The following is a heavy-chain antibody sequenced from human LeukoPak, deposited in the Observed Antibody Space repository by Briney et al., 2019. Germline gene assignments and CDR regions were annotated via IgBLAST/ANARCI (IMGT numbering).Heavy chain of an antibody. CDR3: AADLGMDSSTARGDV. CDR1: GYTFTDYY. D-gene: IGHD6-13*01. Sequence: ASVKVSCKTSGYTFTDYYIHWVRQAPGQGLEWMGWINPDSGYTNYAQKFQGRVTMTRDTSINTAYMELSRLTSDDTAVYYCAADLGMDSSTARGDVWGKGTTVTVSS. J-gene: IGHJ6*04. CDR2: INPDSGYT. V-gene: IGHV1-2*02.